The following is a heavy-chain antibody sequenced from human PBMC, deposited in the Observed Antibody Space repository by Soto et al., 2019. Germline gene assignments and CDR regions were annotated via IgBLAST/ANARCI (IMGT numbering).Heavy chain of an antibody. D-gene: IGHD3-9*01. CDR2: ISWNSGSI. V-gene: IGHV3-9*01. Sequence: EVQLVESGGGLVQPGRSLRLSCAASGFTFDDYAMHWVRQAPGKGLEWVSGISWNSGSIGYADSVKGRFTISRDNAKNSLYLQMNSLRAEDTALYYCAKDIGDILTGYYPAYYFDYWAREPWSPSPQ. CDR3: AKDIGDILTGYYPAYYFDY. J-gene: IGHJ4*02. CDR1: GFTFDDYA.